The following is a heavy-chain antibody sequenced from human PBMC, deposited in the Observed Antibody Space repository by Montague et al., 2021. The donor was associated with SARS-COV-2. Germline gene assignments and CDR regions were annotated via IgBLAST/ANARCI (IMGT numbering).Heavy chain of an antibody. D-gene: IGHD3-10*01. CDR2: IYYSGGI. Sequence: SETLSLTCTVSGGSISSYYWSWIRQPPGKGLEWIGYIYYSGGINSNASLKSRVAMSVDTSKNQFSLKLTSVTAADTAVYYCARAVSVRRAVNWFDPWGQGTTVTVSS. J-gene: IGHJ5*02. CDR1: GGSISSYY. CDR3: ARAVSVRRAVNWFDP. V-gene: IGHV4-59*01.